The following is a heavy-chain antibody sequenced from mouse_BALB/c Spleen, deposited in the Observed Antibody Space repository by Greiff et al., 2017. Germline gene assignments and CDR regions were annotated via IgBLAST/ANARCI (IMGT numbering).Heavy chain of an antibody. CDR2: INPSNGRT. D-gene: IGHD1-1*01. V-gene: IGHV1S81*02. Sequence: QVQLKQPGAELVKPGASVKLSCKASGYTFTSYWMHWVKQRPGQSLEWIGEINPSNGRTNYNEKFKSKATLTVDKSSSTAYMQLSSLTSEDSAVYYCARRDYGSSYDFDYWGQGTTLTVSS. CDR3: ARRDYGSSYDFDY. J-gene: IGHJ2*01. CDR1: GYTFTSYW.